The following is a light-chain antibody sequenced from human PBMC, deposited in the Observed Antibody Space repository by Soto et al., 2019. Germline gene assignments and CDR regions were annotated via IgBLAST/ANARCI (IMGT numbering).Light chain of an antibody. CDR1: ISDIGGYKY. V-gene: IGLV2-14*01. Sequence: QSALTQPASVSGSPGQSITISCTGTISDIGGYKYVSWYQQHPGKAPKVMIYEISKRPSGVSDRFSGSKTGKTASLTISGLQAEDEADYYCSSYTSINKVFGGGTKVTVL. CDR2: EIS. CDR3: SSYTSINKV. J-gene: IGLJ2*01.